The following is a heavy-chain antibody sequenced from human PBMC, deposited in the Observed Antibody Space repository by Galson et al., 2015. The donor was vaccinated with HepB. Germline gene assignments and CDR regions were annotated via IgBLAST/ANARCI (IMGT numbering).Heavy chain of an antibody. CDR3: ARHPVNYYDSSGYFDY. CDR1: GFTFSSYW. CDR2: IKQDGSEK. D-gene: IGHD3-22*01. Sequence: SLRLSCAASGFTFSSYWMSWVRQAPGKGLEWVANIKQDGSEKYYVDSVKGRFTISRDNAKNSLDLQMNSLRAEDTAVYYCARHPVNYYDSSGYFDYWGQGTLVTVSS. V-gene: IGHV3-7*03. J-gene: IGHJ4*02.